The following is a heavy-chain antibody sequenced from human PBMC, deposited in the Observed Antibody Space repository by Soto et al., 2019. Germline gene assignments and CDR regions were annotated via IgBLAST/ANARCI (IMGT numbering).Heavy chain of an antibody. V-gene: IGHV4-34*01. D-gene: IGHD3-10*01. CDR3: ARGLILWFGELSRRGGYYYYMDV. CDR2: INDSGNI. J-gene: IGHJ6*03. Sequence: WTWIRQTPEKGLEWIGEINDSGNINYNPSLKSRVTILVDTAKKQISLRLRSVTAADTAVYYCARGLILWFGELSRRGGYYYYMDVWGKGITVTVSS.